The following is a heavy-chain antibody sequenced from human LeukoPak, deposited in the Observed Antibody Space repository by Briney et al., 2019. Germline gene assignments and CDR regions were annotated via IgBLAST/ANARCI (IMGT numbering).Heavy chain of an antibody. Sequence: ASVKVSCKASGYTFTGHYMHWVRQAPGQGLEWMGWINPNSGGTYYAQKFQGRVTMTRDTSISTAHMELSRLTSDDTAVYYCARGAKERAASTPLDYWGQGPLLTVSS. J-gene: IGHJ4*02. D-gene: IGHD5-24*01. V-gene: IGHV1-2*02. CDR1: GYTFTGHY. CDR2: INPNSGGT. CDR3: ARGAKERAASTPLDY.